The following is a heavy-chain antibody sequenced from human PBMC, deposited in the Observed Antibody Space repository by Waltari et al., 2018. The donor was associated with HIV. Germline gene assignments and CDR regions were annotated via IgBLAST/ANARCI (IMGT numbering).Heavy chain of an antibody. CDR2: INHSGVN. CDR1: VESFRGFH. D-gene: IGHD1-1*01. V-gene: IGHV4-34*01. J-gene: IGHJ5*02. Sequence: QVQLQQWGTRLLKPSETLSLTCAVYVESFRGFHWTWIRQSPGQGLEWIGDINHSGVNNYNPSLKSRVAISADASKNQFSLGLRSVTAADTAVYYCARRDDGLRFNYNGNWFDPWGQGTLVTVS. CDR3: ARRDDGLRFNYNGNWFDP.